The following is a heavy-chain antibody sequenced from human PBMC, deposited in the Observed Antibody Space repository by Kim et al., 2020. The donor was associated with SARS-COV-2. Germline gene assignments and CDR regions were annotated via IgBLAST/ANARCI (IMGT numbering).Heavy chain of an antibody. CDR3: ARGSRYVWIVYYFDY. Sequence: SETLSLTCAVYGGSFSGYYWSWIRQPPGKGLEWIGEINHSGSTNYNPSLKSRVTISVDTSKNQFSLKLSSVTAADTAVYYCARGSRYVWIVYYFDYWGQGTLVTVSS. CDR1: GGSFSGYY. CDR2: INHSGST. J-gene: IGHJ4*02. V-gene: IGHV4-34*01. D-gene: IGHD3-16*01.